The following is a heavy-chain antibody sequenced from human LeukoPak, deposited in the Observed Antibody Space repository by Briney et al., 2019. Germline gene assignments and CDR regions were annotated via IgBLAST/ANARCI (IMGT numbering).Heavy chain of an antibody. Sequence: GGSLRLSCAASGFTFNTYGMHWVRQAPGKGLEWVAVISYEGSTKYYVDSVKGRFTISRDNSKNTLYLQMNSLTAEDTAVFYCAKDGVILAPGVYWYMDVWGRGTTVTVSS. CDR2: ISYEGSTK. CDR1: GFTFNTYG. CDR3: AKDGVILAPGVYWYMDV. J-gene: IGHJ6*03. V-gene: IGHV3-30*18. D-gene: IGHD3-16*02.